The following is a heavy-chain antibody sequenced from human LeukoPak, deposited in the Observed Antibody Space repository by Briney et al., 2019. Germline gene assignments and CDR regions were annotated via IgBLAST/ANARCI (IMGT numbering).Heavy chain of an antibody. CDR2: IYHDGTT. CDR3: ATRKGVYNWDSLDY. D-gene: IGHD1-7*01. Sequence: PSETLSLTCAVSGYSISSGYYWGWIRQPPGGGVEGIATIYHDGTTYYNPSLRSRVTISVDTSKNQFSLKLYSVTATDTAVYYCATRKGVYNWDSLDYWGQGTLVTVSS. V-gene: IGHV4-38-2*01. CDR1: GYSISSGYY. J-gene: IGHJ4*02.